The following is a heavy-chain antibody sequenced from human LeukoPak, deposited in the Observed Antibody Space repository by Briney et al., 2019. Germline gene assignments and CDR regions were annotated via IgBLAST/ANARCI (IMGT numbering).Heavy chain of an antibody. Sequence: SQTLSLTCAISGDSVSSNSAAWNWIRQSPSRGLEWLGRTYYRSKWYNDYAVSVKSRITINPDTSKNQFSLQLNSVTPEDTAVYYCARDYYDSSGYYYRTVNWFDPWGQGTLVTVSS. CDR3: ARDYYDSSGYYYRTVNWFDP. V-gene: IGHV6-1*01. D-gene: IGHD3-22*01. CDR1: GDSVSSNSAA. J-gene: IGHJ5*02. CDR2: TYYRSKWYN.